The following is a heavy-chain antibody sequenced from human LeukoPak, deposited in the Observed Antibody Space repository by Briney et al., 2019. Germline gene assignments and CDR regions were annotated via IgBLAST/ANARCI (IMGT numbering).Heavy chain of an antibody. CDR1: GFTFSSSA. D-gene: IGHD3-16*01. CDR3: ARDPERYLRMGHYDY. Sequence: PGGSLRLSCAGSGFTFSSSAMNWVRQVPGEGLEWVSSIDYDSSHIYYAASVRGRFSISRDNARDSVYLQMGSLRADDTAVYYCARDPERYLRMGHYDYWGQGTLVIVSS. V-gene: IGHV3-21*01. J-gene: IGHJ4*02. CDR2: IDYDSSHI.